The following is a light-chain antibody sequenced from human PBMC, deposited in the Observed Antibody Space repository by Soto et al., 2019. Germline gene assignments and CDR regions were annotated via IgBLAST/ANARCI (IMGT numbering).Light chain of an antibody. CDR3: MQALQTPLT. CDR2: LGS. Sequence: DVVMTQSPLSLPVTLGQPASISCRSSQSLVYSDGNTYLHWYLQKPGQSPQLLIYLGSNRASGVPDRFSGSGSGTDFTLKISRVEAEDVGVYYCMQALQTPLTFGGGTKVDIK. J-gene: IGKJ4*01. CDR1: QSLVYSDGNTY. V-gene: IGKV2-28*01.